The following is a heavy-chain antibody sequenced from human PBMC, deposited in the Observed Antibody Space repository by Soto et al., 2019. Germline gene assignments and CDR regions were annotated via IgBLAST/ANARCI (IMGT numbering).Heavy chain of an antibody. D-gene: IGHD6-6*01. CDR2: ITWNSDSL. Sequence: EVQLVESGGGLVQPGRSLRLSCEASGFIFEDYAMHWVRQAPGKGLEWVSSITWNSDSLAYTGSVKGRFTISRDNAKNSLYLEMDSLRPEDTALYFCTKSRGVAGRPLDDWGQGTFVTVSS. V-gene: IGHV3-9*01. CDR3: TKSRGVAGRPLDD. J-gene: IGHJ4*02. CDR1: GFIFEDYA.